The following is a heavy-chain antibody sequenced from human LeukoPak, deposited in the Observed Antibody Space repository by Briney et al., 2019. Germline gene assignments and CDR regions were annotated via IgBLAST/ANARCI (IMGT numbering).Heavy chain of an antibody. Sequence: GGSLRLSCAASGFTFSSYGMHWVRQAPGKGLEWVAFIRYDGSNKYYADSVKGRFTISRDNAKNSLYLQMNSLRAEDTAVYYCARGTYTSGWYSAFDYWGQGTLVTVSS. CDR3: ARGTYTSGWYSAFDY. J-gene: IGHJ4*02. CDR2: IRYDGSNK. D-gene: IGHD6-19*01. CDR1: GFTFSSYG. V-gene: IGHV3-30*02.